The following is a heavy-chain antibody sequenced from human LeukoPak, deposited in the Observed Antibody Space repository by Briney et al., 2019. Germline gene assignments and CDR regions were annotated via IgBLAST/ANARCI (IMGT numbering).Heavy chain of an antibody. D-gene: IGHD1-26*01. Sequence: SETLSLTCTVSGGSISSSSYYWGWIRQPPGKGLEWIGSIYYSGSTYYNPSLKSRVTISVDTSKNQFSLKPSSVTAADTAVYYCARYGSGSYWTNFDYWGQGTLVTVSS. J-gene: IGHJ4*02. CDR2: IYYSGST. V-gene: IGHV4-39*01. CDR3: ARYGSGSYWTNFDY. CDR1: GGSISSSSYY.